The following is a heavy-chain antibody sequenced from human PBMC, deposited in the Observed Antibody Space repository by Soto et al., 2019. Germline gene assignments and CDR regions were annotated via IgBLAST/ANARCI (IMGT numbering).Heavy chain of an antibody. J-gene: IGHJ4*02. V-gene: IGHV4-30-4*01. CDR3: ARDSRPHHCSSTSCYLDY. CDR1: GGSIRSGDYY. D-gene: IGHD2-2*01. Sequence: PSETLSLTCTVSGGSIRSGDYYWSWIRQPPGKGLEWIGYIYYSGSTYYNPSLKSRVTISVDTSKNQFSLKLSSVTAADTAVYYCARDSRPHHCSSTSCYLDYWGQGALVTVSS. CDR2: IYYSGST.